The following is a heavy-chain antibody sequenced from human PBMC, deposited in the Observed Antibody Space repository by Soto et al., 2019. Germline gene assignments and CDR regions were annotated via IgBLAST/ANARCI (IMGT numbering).Heavy chain of an antibody. CDR2: LYYSVNT. V-gene: IGHV4-30-4*01. CDR3: ASHIKSAYSNGYEAFDI. J-gene: IGHJ3*02. CDR1: GGSISSADSY. D-gene: IGHD5-18*01. Sequence: SETLSLTCTVSGGSISSADSYWSWIRQPPGKGLQWIGYLYYSVNTYYNPSLKSRGTISADTSKNQFSLKLTSVTAADTAIYYCASHIKSAYSNGYEAFDIWGQGTMVTVSS.